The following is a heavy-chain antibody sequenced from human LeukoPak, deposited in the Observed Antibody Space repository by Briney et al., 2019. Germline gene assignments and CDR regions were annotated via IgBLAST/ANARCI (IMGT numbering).Heavy chain of an antibody. CDR3: ARGQDILTGYYDY. J-gene: IGHJ4*02. V-gene: IGHV4-59*01. CDR1: GGSISSYY. D-gene: IGHD3-9*01. CDR2: IYYSGST. Sequence: SETLSLTCTVSGGSISSYYWSWIRQPPGKGLEWIGYIYYSGSTNYNPSLKSRVTISVDTSKNQFSLKLSSVTAADTAVYYCARGQDILTGYYDYWGQGTLVTVSS.